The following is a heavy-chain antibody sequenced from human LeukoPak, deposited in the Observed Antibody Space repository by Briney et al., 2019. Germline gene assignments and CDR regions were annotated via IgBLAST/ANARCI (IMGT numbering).Heavy chain of an antibody. Sequence: GASVKVSCNVSGYTLTELSMHWGRQAPGKGLQWRGGFDPEDGETICAQKFHGSVTMTEDTSTDTAYMELSSLRSEDPAVYYCATAFGGDYVGDAFDIWGQGTMVTVSS. CDR2: FDPEDGET. D-gene: IGHD4-17*01. CDR1: GYTLTELS. V-gene: IGHV1-24*01. CDR3: ATAFGGDYVGDAFDI. J-gene: IGHJ3*02.